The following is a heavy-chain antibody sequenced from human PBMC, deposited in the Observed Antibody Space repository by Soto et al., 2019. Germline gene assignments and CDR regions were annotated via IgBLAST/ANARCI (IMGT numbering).Heavy chain of an antibody. D-gene: IGHD6-13*01. CDR3: TREISTSYFRFDP. Sequence: SETLSLTCTVSGASVSSAGYYWTWIRQPPGKRLEWIGNIYYNGGTNYNPSFKSRVTISVDTSKNQFFLKLNSLTAADTVVYSCTREISTSYFRFDPWGQGTLVTSPQ. V-gene: IGHV4-61*08. CDR1: GASVSSAGYY. CDR2: IYYNGGT. J-gene: IGHJ5*02.